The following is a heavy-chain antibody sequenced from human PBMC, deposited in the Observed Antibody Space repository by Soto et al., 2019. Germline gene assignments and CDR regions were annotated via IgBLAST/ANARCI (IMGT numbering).Heavy chain of an antibody. CDR3: ARRQTSGYNRYFDS. Sequence: GASVKIACKASGGTLSSNPISWMRQAPGQGLEWMGGTIPTFGAGSYAQRFQGRLTITADKSTNTAYMELSSLRPEDTAVYYCARRQTSGYNRYFDSWGQGTLVTVSS. V-gene: IGHV1-69*06. CDR2: TIPTFGAG. D-gene: IGHD5-12*01. J-gene: IGHJ4*02. CDR1: GGTLSSNP.